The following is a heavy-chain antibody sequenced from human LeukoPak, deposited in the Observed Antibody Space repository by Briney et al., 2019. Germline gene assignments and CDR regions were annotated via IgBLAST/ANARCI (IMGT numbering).Heavy chain of an antibody. CDR2: IYPDDSDT. Sequence: GESLKISCKASGYSFTTHWIGWVRQMPGKGLEWMGIIYPDDSDTKYSPSFQGQVTISADKSISTAFLQWSSLKASDTAMYYCASATGSYSYFDYWGREPWSPSP. J-gene: IGHJ4*02. CDR1: GYSFTTHW. V-gene: IGHV5-51*01. CDR3: ASATGSYSYFDY. D-gene: IGHD1-26*01.